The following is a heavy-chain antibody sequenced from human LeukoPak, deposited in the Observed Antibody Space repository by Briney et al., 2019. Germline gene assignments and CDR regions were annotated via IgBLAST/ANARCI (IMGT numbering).Heavy chain of an antibody. J-gene: IGHJ6*03. CDR3: ARMSSTEIYYFYYMDV. V-gene: IGHV3-23*01. D-gene: IGHD6-6*01. Sequence: GESLRLSCIASGFTFKNHAMTWVRQAPGKGLEWVSSISGSAISTLYADSVKGRFTISRDNSKNTLYLQVDSLRAEDTAVYYCARMSSTEIYYFYYMDVWGKGTTVTVSS. CDR2: ISGSAIST. CDR1: GFTFKNHA.